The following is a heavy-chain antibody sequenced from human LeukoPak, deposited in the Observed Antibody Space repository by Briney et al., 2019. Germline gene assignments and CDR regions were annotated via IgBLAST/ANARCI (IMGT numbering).Heavy chain of an antibody. Sequence: GGSLRLSCAASGFTFSSYAMSWVRQAPGKGLEWVSAISGSGGSTYYADSVKGRFTISRDNSKNTLYLQMNSLRAEDTAVYYCARNNWNYVSFDYWGQGTLVTVSS. V-gene: IGHV3-23*01. J-gene: IGHJ4*02. CDR2: ISGSGGST. CDR3: ARNNWNYVSFDY. CDR1: GFTFSSYA. D-gene: IGHD1-7*01.